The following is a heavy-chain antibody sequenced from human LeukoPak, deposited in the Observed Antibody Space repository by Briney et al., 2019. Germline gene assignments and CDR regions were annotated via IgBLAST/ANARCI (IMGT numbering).Heavy chain of an antibody. CDR1: GFTFSSYS. V-gene: IGHV3-48*04. Sequence: GGSLRLSCAASGFTFSSYSMNWVRQAPGKGLEWVSYISSSGSTIYYADSVKGRFTISRDNAKTSLYLQMISLRAEDTAVYYCARHLSGVTGYTYGRGIDYWGQGTLVTVSS. CDR2: ISSSGSTI. J-gene: IGHJ4*02. CDR3: ARHLSGVTGYTYGRGIDY. D-gene: IGHD5-18*01.